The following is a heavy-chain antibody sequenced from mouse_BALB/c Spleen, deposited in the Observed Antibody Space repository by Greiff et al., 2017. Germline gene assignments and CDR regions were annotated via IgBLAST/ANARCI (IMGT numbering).Heavy chain of an antibody. J-gene: IGHJ4*01. D-gene: IGHD1-2*01. Sequence: EVKLVESGPELVKPGASVKMSCKASGYTFTSYGMHWVKQKPGQGLEWIGYINPYNDGTKYNEKFKGKATLTSDKSSSTAYMELSILTSEDSAVYYCARSFITTARYAMDYWGQGTSVTVSS. CDR1: GYTFTSYG. CDR3: ARSFITTARYAMDY. V-gene: IGHV1-14*01. CDR2: INPYNDGT.